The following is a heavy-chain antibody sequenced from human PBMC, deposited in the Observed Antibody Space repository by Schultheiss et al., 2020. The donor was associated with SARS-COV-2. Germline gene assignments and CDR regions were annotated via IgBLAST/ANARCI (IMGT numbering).Heavy chain of an antibody. CDR1: GFTFSSYA. CDR3: ARDFTGDYVLADENWFDP. V-gene: IGHV3-30-3*01. D-gene: IGHD4-17*01. CDR2: ISYDGSNK. J-gene: IGHJ5*02. Sequence: GESLKISCAASGFTFSSYAMHWVRQAPGKGLEWVAVISYDGSNKYYADSVKGRFTISRDNAKNSLYLQMNSLRDEDTAVYYCARDFTGDYVLADENWFDPWGQGTLVTVSS.